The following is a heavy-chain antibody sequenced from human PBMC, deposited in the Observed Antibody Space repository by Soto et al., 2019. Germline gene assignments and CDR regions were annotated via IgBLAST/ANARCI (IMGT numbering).Heavy chain of an antibody. CDR3: TTDRRHWNDRDPDAFDI. D-gene: IGHD1-1*01. Sequence: GGSLRLSCAASGFTFSNAWMSWVRQAPGKGLEWVGRIKSKTDGGTTDYAAPVKGRFTISRDDSKNTLYLQMNSLKTEDTAVYYCTTDRRHWNDRDPDAFDIWGQGTMVTVSS. V-gene: IGHV3-15*01. CDR2: IKSKTDGGTT. CDR1: GFTFSNAW. J-gene: IGHJ3*02.